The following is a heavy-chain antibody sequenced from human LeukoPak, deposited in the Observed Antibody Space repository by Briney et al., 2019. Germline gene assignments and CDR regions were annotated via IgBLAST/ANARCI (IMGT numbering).Heavy chain of an antibody. V-gene: IGHV3-13*01. J-gene: IGHJ3*02. CDR2: IGTAGDT. D-gene: IGHD3-22*01. CDR1: GFTFSSYD. CDR3: ARARAYYYDSSGDDAFDI. Sequence: GGSLRLSCAASGFTFSSYDMHWVRQATGKGLEWVSAIGTAGDTYYPGSVKGRFTISRENAKNSLYLQMNSLRAGDTAVYYCARARAYYYDSSGDDAFDIWGQGTMVTVSS.